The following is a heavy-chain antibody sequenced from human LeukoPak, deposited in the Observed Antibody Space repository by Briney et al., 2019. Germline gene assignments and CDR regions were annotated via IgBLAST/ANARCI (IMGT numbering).Heavy chain of an antibody. Sequence: KPSETLSLTRTVSGGSISSSSYYWGWIRQPPGKGLEWIGSIYYSGSTYYNPSLKSRVTISVDTSKNQFSLKLSSVTAADTAVYYCAREIIVATISRWFDPWGQGTLVTVSS. V-gene: IGHV4-39*02. J-gene: IGHJ5*02. CDR2: IYYSGST. CDR1: GGSISSSSYY. D-gene: IGHD5-12*01. CDR3: AREIIVATISRWFDP.